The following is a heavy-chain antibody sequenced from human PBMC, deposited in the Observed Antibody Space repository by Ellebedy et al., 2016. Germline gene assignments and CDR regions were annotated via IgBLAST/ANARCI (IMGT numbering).Heavy chain of an antibody. CDR3: AREGLQDAYNRGGCLDH. CDR2: VSHDGSLK. J-gene: IGHJ2*01. D-gene: IGHD5-24*01. V-gene: IGHV3-30-3*01. Sequence: GGSLRLSXAASGFTFSNYAIHWVRQAPGKGLEWVAVVSHDGSLKYYADSVKGRFTISRDISRNTVFLQMDSLRDEDTAVFYCAREGLQDAYNRGGCLDHWGRGSLVTVSS. CDR1: GFTFSNYA.